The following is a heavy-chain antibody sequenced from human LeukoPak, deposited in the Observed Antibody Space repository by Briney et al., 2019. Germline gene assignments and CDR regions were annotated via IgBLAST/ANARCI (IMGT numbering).Heavy chain of an antibody. J-gene: IGHJ4*02. D-gene: IGHD6-13*01. CDR1: GYTFTGYY. CDR3: ARAIAAAGDF. Sequence: ASVKVSCKASGYTFTGYYMHWVRQAPGQGLEWMGRINPNSGGTNSAQKFQGRVTMTRDTSINTANMELNRLRSDDTAVYYCARAIAAAGDFWGQGTLVTVSS. V-gene: IGHV1-2*06. CDR2: INPNSGGT.